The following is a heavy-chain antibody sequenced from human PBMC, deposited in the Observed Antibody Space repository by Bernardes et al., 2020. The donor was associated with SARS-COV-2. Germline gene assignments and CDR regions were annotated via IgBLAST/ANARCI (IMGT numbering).Heavy chain of an antibody. CDR1: GGSISSYY. D-gene: IGHD5-18*01. CDR2: ISYNGDI. J-gene: IGHJ4*01. CDR3: ARTARAFDS. V-gene: IGHV4-59*01. Sequence: SETLSLTCAVSGGSISSYYWSWIRQPPGKGLESIGYISYNGDINYNPSLRSRATISIDTSKNQFSLKLSSVTAADTAIYYCARTARAFDSWGQGTLVTVSS.